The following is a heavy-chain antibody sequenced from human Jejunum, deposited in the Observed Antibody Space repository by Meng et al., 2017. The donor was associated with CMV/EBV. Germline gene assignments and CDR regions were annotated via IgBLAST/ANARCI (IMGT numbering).Heavy chain of an antibody. D-gene: IGHD3-10*01. CDR1: GFIFSNYA. V-gene: IGHV3-23*01. CDR3: AKAPYTSGTYFVDY. J-gene: IGHJ4*02. Sequence: SGFIFSNYAMGWVRQAPGKGLEWVSAISGRGDRTYYADSVKGRFTISRDNSQNTLYLQMNSLGAEDTAAYYCAKAPYTSGTYFVDYWGQGTLVTVSS. CDR2: ISGRGDRT.